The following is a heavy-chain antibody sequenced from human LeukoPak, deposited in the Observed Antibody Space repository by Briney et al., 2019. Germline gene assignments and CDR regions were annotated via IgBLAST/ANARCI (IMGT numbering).Heavy chain of an antibody. J-gene: IGHJ4*02. V-gene: IGHV3-30*18. CDR3: AKDIYAGSSEEDVTLDY. Sequence: PGRSLRLSCAASGFTFSSCGMHWVRQAPGKGLEWVAVISYDGSNKYYADSVKGRFTISRDNSKNTLYLQMNSLRAEDTAVYYCAKDIYAGSSEEDVTLDYWGQGTLVTVSS. D-gene: IGHD6-19*01. CDR2: ISYDGSNK. CDR1: GFTFSSCG.